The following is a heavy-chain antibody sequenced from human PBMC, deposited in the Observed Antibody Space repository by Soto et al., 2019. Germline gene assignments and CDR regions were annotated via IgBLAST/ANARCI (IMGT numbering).Heavy chain of an antibody. CDR1: GGSISSGGYS. CDR3: ARGGINYDFWSGYLSPSYFDY. V-gene: IGHV4-30-2*01. D-gene: IGHD3-3*01. J-gene: IGHJ4*02. CDR2: IYHSGST. Sequence: TLSLTCAVSGGSISSGGYSWSWIRQPPGKGLEWIGYIYHSGSTYYNPSLKSRVTISVDRSKNQFSLKLSSVTAADTAVYYCARGGINYDFWSGYLSPSYFDYWGQGTLVTVSS.